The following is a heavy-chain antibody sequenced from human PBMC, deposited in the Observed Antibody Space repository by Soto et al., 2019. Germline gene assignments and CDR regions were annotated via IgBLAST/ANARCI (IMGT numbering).Heavy chain of an antibody. Sequence: GGSLRLSCAASGFTFSSYWLHWVRQAPGEGLVWVSRINPDGGRTNYADSVKGRFTISRDNAKNTLYLQMDSLRAEDTAVYYCARVNLGSYDWVDPWGQGTLVTVSS. CDR2: INPDGGRT. J-gene: IGHJ5*02. D-gene: IGHD3-16*01. V-gene: IGHV3-74*01. CDR1: GFTFSSYW. CDR3: ARVNLGSYDWVDP.